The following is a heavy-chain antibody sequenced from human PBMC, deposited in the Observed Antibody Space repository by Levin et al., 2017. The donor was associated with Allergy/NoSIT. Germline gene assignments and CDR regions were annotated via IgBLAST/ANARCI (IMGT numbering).Heavy chain of an antibody. CDR3: ARLLMAVAAPYYYYGMDV. J-gene: IGHJ6*02. V-gene: IGHV4-59*08. CDR2: IYYSGST. D-gene: IGHD6-19*01. CDR1: GGSISSYY. Sequence: PSETLSLTCTVSGGSISSYYWSWIRQPPGKGLEWIGYIYYSGSTNYNPSLKSRVTISVDTSKNQFSLKLSSVTAADTAVYYCARLLMAVAAPYYYYGMDVWGQGTTVTVSS.